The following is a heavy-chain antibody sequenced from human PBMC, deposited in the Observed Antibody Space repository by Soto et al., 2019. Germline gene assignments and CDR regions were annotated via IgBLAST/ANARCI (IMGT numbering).Heavy chain of an antibody. CDR2: IKQDGSEK. CDR3: ARQQVVVVAATDAFDI. Sequence: GGSLRLSCAASGFTFSSYWISWVRQAPGKGLEWVANIKQDGSEKYYVDSVKGRFTISRDNAKNSLYLQMNSLRAEDTAVYYCARQQVVVVAATDAFDIWGQGTMVTVSS. J-gene: IGHJ3*02. V-gene: IGHV3-7*01. D-gene: IGHD2-15*01. CDR1: GFTFSSYW.